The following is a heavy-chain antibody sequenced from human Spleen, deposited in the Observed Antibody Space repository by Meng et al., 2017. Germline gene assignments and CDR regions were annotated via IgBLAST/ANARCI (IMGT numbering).Heavy chain of an antibody. D-gene: IGHD7-27*01. CDR2: ISASGGSI. CDR3: ARDSLNWASELGTFDM. J-gene: IGHJ3*02. Sequence: GESLKISCAASGFTFTNYAMSWVRQAPGKGLEWVSAISASGGSIYYADSVKGRFTISRDNAKNSLYLQMNSLRADDTAMYYCARDSLNWASELGTFDMWGQGTMVTVSS. CDR1: GFTFTNYA. V-gene: IGHV3-23*01.